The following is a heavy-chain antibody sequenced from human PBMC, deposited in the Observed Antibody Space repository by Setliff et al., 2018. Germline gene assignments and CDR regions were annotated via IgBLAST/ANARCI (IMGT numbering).Heavy chain of an antibody. CDR3: ARDSDSGYDY. V-gene: IGHV5-51*01. Sequence: GESLKISCKASGYTFTTYWHGWVRQTPGKGLEWMGSIYPGDSDTRYRPSFQGQVTISADKSISTAYLQWSSLKASDIGIYYCARDSDSGYDYWGQGTLVTVSS. J-gene: IGHJ4*02. D-gene: IGHD5-12*01. CDR1: GYTFTTYW. CDR2: IYPGDSDT.